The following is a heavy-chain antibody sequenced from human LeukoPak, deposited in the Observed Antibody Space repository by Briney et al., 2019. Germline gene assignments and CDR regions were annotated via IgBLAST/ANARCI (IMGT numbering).Heavy chain of an antibody. J-gene: IGHJ5*02. CDR2: ISYDGSNK. V-gene: IGHV3-30-3*02. CDR1: GFTFSSYA. D-gene: IGHD6-6*01. CDR3: AKNSEDSSPRWFDP. Sequence: PGGSLRLSCAASGFTFSSYAMHWVRQAPGKGLEWVAVISYDGSNKYYADSVKGRFTISRDNSKNTLYLQMNSLRAEDTAVYYCAKNSEDSSPRWFDPWGQGTLVTVSS.